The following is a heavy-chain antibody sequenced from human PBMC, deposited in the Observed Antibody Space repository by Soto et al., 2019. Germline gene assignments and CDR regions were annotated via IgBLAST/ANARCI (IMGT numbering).Heavy chain of an antibody. D-gene: IGHD5-12*01. CDR2: IYYSGNT. Sequence: QVQLQESGPGLVKPSETLSLTCSVSGDSINSYYCIWIRQPPGRGLEWIGYIYYSGNTNYNPSLKSRVTMSVDTSKNQFSLKLSSVTAADTAVYYCARERVDSGFDPTGYWGQGTLVTVSS. CDR3: ARERVDSGFDPTGY. V-gene: IGHV4-59*01. J-gene: IGHJ4*02. CDR1: GDSINSYY.